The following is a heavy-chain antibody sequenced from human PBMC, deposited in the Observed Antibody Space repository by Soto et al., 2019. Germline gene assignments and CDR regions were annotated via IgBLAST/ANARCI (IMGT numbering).Heavy chain of an antibody. D-gene: IGHD2-8*01. Sequence: PGGSLRLSCAASGFSFSDFVMHWVRQASGKGLEWLGRIRSKADKYATVYAASVKGRFTISRDDSKNTAFLQMSGLKAEDTAVYYCTRHLYCATSICSFDYWGPGTLVTV. CDR3: TRHLYCATSICSFDY. V-gene: IGHV3-73*01. CDR2: IRSKADKYAT. CDR1: GFSFSDFV. J-gene: IGHJ4*02.